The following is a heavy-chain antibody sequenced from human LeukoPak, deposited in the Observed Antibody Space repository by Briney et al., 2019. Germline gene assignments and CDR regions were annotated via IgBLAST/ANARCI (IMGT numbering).Heavy chain of an antibody. Sequence: GGSLRLSCAASGFTFSSYSMNWVRQAPGKGLEWVSSISSASTYIYYADSEKGRFTISRDNAKNSLYLQMNSLRAEDTAVYYCARGLYDSSGFAYWGQGTLVTVSS. CDR3: ARGLYDSSGFAY. V-gene: IGHV3-21*01. J-gene: IGHJ4*02. CDR2: ISSASTYI. D-gene: IGHD3-22*01. CDR1: GFTFSSYS.